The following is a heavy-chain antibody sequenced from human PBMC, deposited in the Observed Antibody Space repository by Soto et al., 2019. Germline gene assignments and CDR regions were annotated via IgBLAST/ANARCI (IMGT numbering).Heavy chain of an antibody. D-gene: IGHD6-19*01. J-gene: IGHJ1*01. CDR3: AKVYSSGWRGRPGELRRHFQH. V-gene: IGHV3-21*04. Sequence: SVKGRFIITRDNAKNTLYLQMNSLRAEDTAVYYCAKVYSSGWRGRPGELRRHFQHWGQGTLVTVSS.